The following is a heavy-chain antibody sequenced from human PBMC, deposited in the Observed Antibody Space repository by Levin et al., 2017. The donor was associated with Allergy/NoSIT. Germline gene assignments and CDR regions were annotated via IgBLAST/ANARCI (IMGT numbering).Heavy chain of an antibody. CDR2: INPNSGGT. CDR3: ARAWSSSGWRGGFDY. CDR1: GYAFTGYY. J-gene: IGHJ4*02. Sequence: ASVKVSCKASGYAFTGYYMHWVRQAPGQGLEWMGWINPNSGGTNYAQKFQGRVTMTRDTSISTAYMELSRLTSDDTAVYYCARAWSSSGWRGGFDYWGQGTLVTVSS. V-gene: IGHV1-2*02. D-gene: IGHD6-19*01.